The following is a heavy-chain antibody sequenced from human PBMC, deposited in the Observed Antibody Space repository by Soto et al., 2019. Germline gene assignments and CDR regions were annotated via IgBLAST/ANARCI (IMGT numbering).Heavy chain of an antibody. J-gene: IGHJ6*02. CDR1: GYTLTSYG. Sequence: ASVEVSCKDSGYTLTSYGIRWVRQATGQGVEWMGWMNPNSGNTGYAQKFQGRVTMTRNTSISTAYMELSSLRSEDTAVYYCARISSSWYGYYYYYGLAVWGQGTTVPVSS. CDR2: MNPNSGNT. V-gene: IGHV1-8*01. CDR3: ARISSSWYGYYYYYGLAV. D-gene: IGHD6-13*01.